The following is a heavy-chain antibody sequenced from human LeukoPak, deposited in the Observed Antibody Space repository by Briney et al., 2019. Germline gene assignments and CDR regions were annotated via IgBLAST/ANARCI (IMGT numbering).Heavy chain of an antibody. D-gene: IGHD3-10*01. V-gene: IGHV4-34*01. CDR1: GGSFSGYY. CDR3: ARSLAGGGGY. Sequence: PSETLSLTCAVYGGSFSGYYWSWIRQPPGKGLEWIGEINHSGSTNYNPSLKSRVTISVDTSKNQFSLKLSSVTAADTAVYYCARSLAGGGGYWGQGTLVTVSS. J-gene: IGHJ4*02. CDR2: INHSGST.